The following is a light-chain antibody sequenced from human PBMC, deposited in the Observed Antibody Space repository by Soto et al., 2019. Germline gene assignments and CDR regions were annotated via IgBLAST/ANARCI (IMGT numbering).Light chain of an antibody. CDR1: QSVSSSY. V-gene: IGKV3-20*01. Sequence: EIVLTQSPGTLSLSPGERATLSCRASQSVSSSYLAWYQQKPGQAPRLLIYGASSRATCIPDRFSGSGSGTDFTLTISRLEPEDFALYYCQQYGSSSTFGQGTKVEIK. CDR2: GAS. J-gene: IGKJ1*01. CDR3: QQYGSSST.